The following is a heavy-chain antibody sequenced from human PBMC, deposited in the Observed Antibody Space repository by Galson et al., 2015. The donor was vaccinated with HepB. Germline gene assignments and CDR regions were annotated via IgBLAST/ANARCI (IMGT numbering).Heavy chain of an antibody. V-gene: IGHV3-23*01. CDR1: GFTFSNYA. Sequence: SLRLSCAASGFTFSNYAMRWVRQAPGKGLEWVSTISSGGTTFYADSVEGRFIISRDNSGDTVYLRMNNLRVDDTALYYCARKASGDSNFFDSWGQGTLVTVSS. J-gene: IGHJ4*02. CDR2: ISSGGTT. D-gene: IGHD4-17*01. CDR3: ARKASGDSNFFDS.